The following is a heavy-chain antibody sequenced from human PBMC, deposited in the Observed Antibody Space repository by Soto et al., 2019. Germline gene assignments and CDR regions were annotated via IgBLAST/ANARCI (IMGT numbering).Heavy chain of an antibody. Sequence: GESPKIPRNAPGFIFTSYWLSRVRQMPGKGLEWMGMLNPKDSFANYSPSFRGHVTISPDTSVTTAYLKWSSLKASDTAIYYCARDKSGGGSYPFDFWGQGTLVTVSS. CDR1: GFIFTSYW. J-gene: IGHJ4*02. CDR2: LNPKDSFA. D-gene: IGHD3-10*01. CDR3: ARDKSGGGSYPFDF. V-gene: IGHV5-10-1*01.